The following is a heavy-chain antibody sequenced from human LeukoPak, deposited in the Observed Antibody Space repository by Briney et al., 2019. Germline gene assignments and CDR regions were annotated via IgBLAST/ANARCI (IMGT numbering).Heavy chain of an antibody. CDR1: GGTFSSHA. CDR2: TIPIFGTA. J-gene: IGHJ5*02. V-gene: IGHV1-69*05. CDR3: ARVRFRTRTVRGSNWFDP. Sequence: GSSVKVSCKASGGTFSSHAISWVRQAPGQGLEWMGRTIPIFGTANYAQKFQGRVTITTDESTSTAYMELSSLRSEDTAVYYCARVRFRTRTVRGSNWFDPWGQGTLVTVSS. D-gene: IGHD4-17*01.